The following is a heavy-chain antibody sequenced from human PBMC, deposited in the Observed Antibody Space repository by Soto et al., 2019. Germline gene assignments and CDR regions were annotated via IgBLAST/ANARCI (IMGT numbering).Heavy chain of an antibody. CDR2: ISGGSSTI. J-gene: IGHJ4*02. CDR3: ARVPKSFSYYFDH. CDR1: GFTFSSYS. V-gene: IGHV3-48*02. Sequence: GGSLRLSCAASGFTFSSYSMNWVRQAPGKGLEWVSYISGGSSTIYYADSVRGRFTISRDNAKNSLYLQMNSLRDEDTAVYYCARVPKSFSYYFDHWGQGTLVTVSS.